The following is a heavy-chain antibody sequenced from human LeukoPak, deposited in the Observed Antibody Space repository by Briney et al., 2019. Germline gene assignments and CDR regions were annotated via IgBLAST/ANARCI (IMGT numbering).Heavy chain of an antibody. CDR1: GYTFTGYD. V-gene: IGHV1-8*01. CDR2: INPNSGNT. CDR3: ARGDDILTGYSFDY. Sequence: ASVKVSCKASGYTFTGYDINWVRQATGQGLEWMGWINPNSGNTGYAQKFQGRVTMTRNTSISTAYMELSSLRSEDTAVYYCARGDDILTGYSFDYWGQGTLVTVSS. J-gene: IGHJ4*02. D-gene: IGHD3-9*01.